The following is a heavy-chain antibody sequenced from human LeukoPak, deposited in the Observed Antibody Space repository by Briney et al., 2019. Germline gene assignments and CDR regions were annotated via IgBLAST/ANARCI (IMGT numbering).Heavy chain of an antibody. CDR3: ASVQDCGGDCYSVT. D-gene: IGHD2-21*02. Sequence: PGGSLRLSCAASGFTFSSYSMNWVRQAPGKGLEWVSYISSSSSTIYYADSVKGRLPISRDNAKNSLYLQMNSLRAEDTAVYYCASVQDCGGDCYSVTWGQGTLVTVSS. CDR2: ISSSSSTI. V-gene: IGHV3-48*01. J-gene: IGHJ5*02. CDR1: GFTFSSYS.